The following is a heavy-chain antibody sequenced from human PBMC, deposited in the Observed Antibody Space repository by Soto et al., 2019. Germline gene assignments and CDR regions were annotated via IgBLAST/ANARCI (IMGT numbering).Heavy chain of an antibody. Sequence: SETLSLTCTVSDGSLSSYYWSWIRQPPGKGLEWIGYIYYSGSTNYNPSLKSRVTISVDTSKNQFSLKLSSVTAADTAVYYCAREGSYPDGPYYYYYMDVWGKGTTVTVSS. CDR1: DGSLSSYY. V-gene: IGHV4-59*12. CDR2: IYYSGST. J-gene: IGHJ6*03. CDR3: AREGSYPDGPYYYYYMDV. D-gene: IGHD3-16*02.